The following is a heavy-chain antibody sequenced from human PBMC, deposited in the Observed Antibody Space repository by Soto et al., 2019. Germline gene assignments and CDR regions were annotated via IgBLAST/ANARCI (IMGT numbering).Heavy chain of an antibody. Sequence: NPSETLSLTCTVSGCSISSYYWSWIRQPAGKGLEWIGRIYTSGSTNYNPSLKSRVTMSVDTSKNQFSLKLSSVTAADTAVDYCAREGEYDDSSGYCRRFDHWGEGTLGTGSP. CDR2: IYTSGST. J-gene: IGHJ5*02. CDR3: AREGEYDDSSGYCRRFDH. D-gene: IGHD3-22*01. V-gene: IGHV4-4*07. CDR1: GCSISSYY.